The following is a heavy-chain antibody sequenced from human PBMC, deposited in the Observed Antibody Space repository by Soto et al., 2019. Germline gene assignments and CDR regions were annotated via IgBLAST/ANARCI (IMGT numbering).Heavy chain of an antibody. CDR1: GFTFTSSA. J-gene: IGHJ4*02. V-gene: IGHV1-58*01. Sequence: SVKVSCKASGFTFTSSAVQWVRQARGQRLEWIGWIVVGSGNTNYAQKFQERVTITRDMSTSTAYMELSGLRSEDTAVYYCAADLDYYDSSGYYYRYDYWGQGTLVTASS. CDR3: AADLDYYDSSGYYYRYDY. D-gene: IGHD3-22*01. CDR2: IVVGSGNT.